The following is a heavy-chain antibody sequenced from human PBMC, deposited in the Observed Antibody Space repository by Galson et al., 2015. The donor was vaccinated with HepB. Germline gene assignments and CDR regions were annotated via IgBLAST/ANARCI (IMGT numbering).Heavy chain of an antibody. V-gene: IGHV3-7*03. J-gene: IGHJ1*01. CDR3: ADGSTWYEMYLHH. D-gene: IGHD6-13*01. CDR1: GFTLSDYY. Sequence: SLRLSCAASGFTLSDYYMSWVRQAPGKGLEWVAYIKQDGSEKAYVDSVKGRFTISRDNAKNSLYLQMNSLRAEDTAVYYCADGSTWYEMYLHHWGQGTLVTVSS. CDR2: IKQDGSEK.